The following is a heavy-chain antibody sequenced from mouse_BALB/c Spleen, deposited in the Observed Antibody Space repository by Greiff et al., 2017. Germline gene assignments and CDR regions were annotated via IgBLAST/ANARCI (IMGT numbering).Heavy chain of an antibody. CDR2: SRNKANDYTT. Sequence: EVKAVESGGGLVQPGGSLRLSCATSGFTFSDFYMEWVRQPPGKRLEWIAASRNKANDYTTEYSASVKGRFIVSRDTSQSILYLQMNALRAEDTAIYYCARDAPIYYGNSLFAYWGQGTLVTVSA. V-gene: IGHV7-1*02. J-gene: IGHJ3*01. D-gene: IGHD2-1*01. CDR3: ARDAPIYYGNSLFAY. CDR1: GFTFSDFY.